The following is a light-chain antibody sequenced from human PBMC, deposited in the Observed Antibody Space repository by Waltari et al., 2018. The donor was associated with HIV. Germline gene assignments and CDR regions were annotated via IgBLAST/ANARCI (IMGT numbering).Light chain of an antibody. Sequence: QSVLTQPPSVSGAPGQRVTISCTGSSSNIGAGYDVHWYRQLPGTAPKLLIYGNNNRPSGVPDRFSGSKSGTSASLAITGLRAADEADYYCQSYDSSLSGDVIFGGGTTLTVL. CDR2: GNN. CDR1: SSNIGAGYD. V-gene: IGLV1-40*01. CDR3: QSYDSSLSGDVI. J-gene: IGLJ2*01.